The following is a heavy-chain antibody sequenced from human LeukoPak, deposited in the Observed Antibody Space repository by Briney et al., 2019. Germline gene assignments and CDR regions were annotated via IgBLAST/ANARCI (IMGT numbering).Heavy chain of an antibody. CDR3: ARARGYINDYYFDN. CDR1: GFIFSSYD. CDR2: IWYDGSNK. V-gene: IGHV3-33*01. Sequence: GGSLRLSCAASGFIFSSYDMHWVRQAPGKGLEWVATIWYDGSNKYYADSVKGRFTISRDNSKNTLYLQMNSPRAEDTSVYYCARARGYINDYYFDNWGQGTLVTVSS. D-gene: IGHD5-24*01. J-gene: IGHJ4*02.